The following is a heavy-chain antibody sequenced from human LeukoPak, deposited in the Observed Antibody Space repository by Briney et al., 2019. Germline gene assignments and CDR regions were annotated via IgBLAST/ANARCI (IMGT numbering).Heavy chain of an antibody. CDR3: AREKGAAGINWFDP. J-gene: IGHJ5*02. CDR2: IYYSGST. V-gene: IGHV4-59*01. CDR1: GGSISSYY. D-gene: IGHD6-13*01. Sequence: SETLSLTCTVPGGSISSYYWSWIRQPPGKGLEWIGYIYYSGSTNYNPSLKSRVTISVDTSKNQFSLRLSSVTAADTAVYYCAREKGAAGINWFDPWGQGTLVTVSS.